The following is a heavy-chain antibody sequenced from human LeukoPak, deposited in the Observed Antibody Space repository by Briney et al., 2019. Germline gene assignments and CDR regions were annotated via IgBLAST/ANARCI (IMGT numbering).Heavy chain of an antibody. D-gene: IGHD6-13*01. J-gene: IGHJ4*02. CDR3: ARGETVIAAAFYLSE. CDR2: TYYRSKWYN. Sequence: SQTLSLTCAISGDSVSSNSAAWNWIRQSPSRGLEWLGRTYYRSKWYNDYAVSVKSLITINPDTSKNQFSLQLNSVTPEDTAVYFCARGETVIAAAFYLSEWGQGTLVTVSS. CDR1: GDSVSSNSAA. V-gene: IGHV6-1*01.